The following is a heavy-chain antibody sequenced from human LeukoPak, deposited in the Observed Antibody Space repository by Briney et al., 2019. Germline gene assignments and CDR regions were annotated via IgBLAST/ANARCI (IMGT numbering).Heavy chain of an antibody. J-gene: IGHJ5*02. D-gene: IGHD6-13*01. CDR3: TTVLYSSNLAWFDP. CDR2: FDPEAGET. V-gene: IGHV1-24*01. CDR1: GYTVPELS. Sequence: ASVKVSCKVSGYTVPELSKNWVRQAPGKGLEWMGGFDPEAGETIYAQKFKGRFTMTEDSSINIAYMELSSLRSEDTAVYYCTTVLYSSNLAWFDPWGQGTLVTVSS.